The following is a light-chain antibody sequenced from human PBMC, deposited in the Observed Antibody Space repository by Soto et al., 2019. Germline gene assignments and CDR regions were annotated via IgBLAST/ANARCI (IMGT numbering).Light chain of an antibody. CDR3: QQYNSYSPET. Sequence: EIQMTQSPSTLSASVGDRVTITCRASQSISSWLAWYQQKPGKAPKLLIYKASSLESGVPSRFSGSGSGTDFSLTISILQPDDFATYYCQQYNSYSPETFGQGTKVEIK. J-gene: IGKJ1*01. CDR1: QSISSW. V-gene: IGKV1-5*03. CDR2: KAS.